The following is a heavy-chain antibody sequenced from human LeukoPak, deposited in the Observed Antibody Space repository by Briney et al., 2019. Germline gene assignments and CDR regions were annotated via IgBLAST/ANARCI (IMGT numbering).Heavy chain of an antibody. J-gene: IGHJ4*02. V-gene: IGHV3-30*04. CDR2: ISYDGSTK. CDR3: AKYREECRYGHQIFHY. D-gene: IGHD5-18*01. CDR1: GFTFSSYA. Sequence: PGGALSLSCAASGFTFSSYAIHWVRQAPGKGLEWVALISYDGSTKYSTDSVKGRFTISIDNSKNTLFMQMNSLRAEDTAIHYCAKYREECRYGHQIFHYWGQGTLVTVSS.